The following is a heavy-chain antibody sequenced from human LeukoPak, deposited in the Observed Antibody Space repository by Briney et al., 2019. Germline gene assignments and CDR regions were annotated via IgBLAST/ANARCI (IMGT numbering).Heavy chain of an antibody. CDR2: IIPIFGTA. J-gene: IGHJ4*02. CDR1: GGTFSSYA. V-gene: IGHV1-69*13. CDR3: ARALYQLPNIRYFDY. Sequence: SVKVSCKASGGTFSSYAISWVRQAPGQGLEWMGGIIPIFGTANYAQKFQGRVTITADASTSTAYMELSSLRSEDTAVYYCARALYQLPNIRYFDYWGQGTLVTVSS. D-gene: IGHD2-2*01.